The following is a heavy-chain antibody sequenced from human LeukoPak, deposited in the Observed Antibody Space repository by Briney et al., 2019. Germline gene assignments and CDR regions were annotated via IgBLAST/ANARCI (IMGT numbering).Heavy chain of an antibody. CDR1: GFTVSSNY. Sequence: GGSLRLSCAASGFTVSSNYMSWVRQAPGKGLEWVSVIYSGGSTYYADSVKGRFTISRDNSKNTLYLQMNSLRAEDTAVHYCARTRSGYYPDWGQGTLVTVSS. CDR2: IYSGGST. V-gene: IGHV3-53*01. CDR3: ARTRSGYYPD. D-gene: IGHD3-22*01. J-gene: IGHJ4*02.